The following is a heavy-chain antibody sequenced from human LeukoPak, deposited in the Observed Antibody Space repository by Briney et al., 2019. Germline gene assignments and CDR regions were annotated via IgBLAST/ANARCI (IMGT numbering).Heavy chain of an antibody. Sequence: SVKVSCKASGYTFTGYYMHWVRQAPGQGLEWMGGIIPIFGTANYAQKFQGRVTITTDESTSTAYMELSSLRSEDTAVYYCASPPGDYGDYGLPFDYWGQGTLVTVSS. CDR1: GYTFTGYY. D-gene: IGHD4-17*01. CDR2: IIPIFGTA. J-gene: IGHJ4*02. CDR3: ASPPGDYGDYGLPFDY. V-gene: IGHV1-69*05.